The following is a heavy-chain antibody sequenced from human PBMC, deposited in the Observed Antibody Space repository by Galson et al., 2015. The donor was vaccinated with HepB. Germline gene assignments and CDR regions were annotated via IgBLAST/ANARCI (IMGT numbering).Heavy chain of an antibody. Sequence: SVKVSCKASGYTFTSYYMHWVRQAPGQGLEWMGIINPSGGSTSYAQKFQGRVTMTRDTSTSTVYMELSSLRSEDTAVYYCARGGALYGGNSANYYGMDVWGQGTTVTVSS. CDR3: ARGGALYGGNSANYYGMDV. CDR2: INPSGGST. D-gene: IGHD4-23*01. CDR1: GYTFTSYY. V-gene: IGHV1-46*01. J-gene: IGHJ6*02.